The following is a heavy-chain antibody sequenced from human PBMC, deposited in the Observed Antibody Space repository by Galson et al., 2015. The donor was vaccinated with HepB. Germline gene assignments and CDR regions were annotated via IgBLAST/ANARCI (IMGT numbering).Heavy chain of an antibody. CDR3: TRLGDFSGYSSS. V-gene: IGHV3-73*01. D-gene: IGHD6-19*01. CDR1: GFTFSGSA. Sequence: SLRLSCAASGFTFSGSAMHWVRQTSGRGLEWVGRIGSKADNYATSYVGSVKGRFTISRDDSQKTAYLHMIGLKTEDTAVYYCTRLGDFSGYSSSWGQGTLVTVSS. CDR2: IGSKADNYAT. J-gene: IGHJ4*02.